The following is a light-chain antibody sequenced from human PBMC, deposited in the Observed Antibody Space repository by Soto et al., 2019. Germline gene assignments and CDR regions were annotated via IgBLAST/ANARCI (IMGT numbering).Light chain of an antibody. CDR2: EVS. CDR3: SSYTDSSNYV. J-gene: IGLJ1*01. V-gene: IGLV2-8*01. Sequence: QSALTQPPSASGSPGQSVTISCTGTGSDVGGYNYVSWYQQHPGKAPKLMIYEVSKRPSGVPDRFSGSRSGNTASLTISGLQAEDEADYYCSSYTDSSNYVFGTGTKVTVL. CDR1: GSDVGGYNY.